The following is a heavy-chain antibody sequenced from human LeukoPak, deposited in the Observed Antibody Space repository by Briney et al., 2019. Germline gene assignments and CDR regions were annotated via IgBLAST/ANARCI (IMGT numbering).Heavy chain of an antibody. V-gene: IGHV3-66*01. Sequence: GGSLRLSCAASGFTFSSYAMNWVRQAPGKGLEWVSVIYSGGSTYYADSVKGRFTISRDNSKNTLYLQMNSLRAEDTAVYYCARATFDYWGQGTLVTVSS. CDR2: IYSGGST. CDR3: ARATFDY. J-gene: IGHJ4*02. CDR1: GFTFSSYA.